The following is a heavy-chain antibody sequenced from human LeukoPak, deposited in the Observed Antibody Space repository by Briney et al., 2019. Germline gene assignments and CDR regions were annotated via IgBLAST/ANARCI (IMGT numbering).Heavy chain of an antibody. Sequence: GGSLRLSCATSGFPFSDFSMSWVRQAPGKGLEWITTTNSGGTSTYYAESLKGRFTNSRDNSKNTLYLPMSSLRVEDTAVYYCAKQSYARSLGEGGPGTLVSVSS. CDR3: AKQSYARSLGE. CDR2: TNSGGTST. J-gene: IGHJ4*02. CDR1: GFPFSDFS. D-gene: IGHD2-8*01. V-gene: IGHV3-23*01.